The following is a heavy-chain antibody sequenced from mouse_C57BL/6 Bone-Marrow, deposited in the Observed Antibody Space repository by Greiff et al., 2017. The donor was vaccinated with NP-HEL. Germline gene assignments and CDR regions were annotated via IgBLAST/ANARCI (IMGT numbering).Heavy chain of an antibody. CDR1: GFTFSDYY. CDR3: ARGGTGTYYFDY. J-gene: IGHJ2*01. V-gene: IGHV5-12*01. CDR2: ISNGGGST. Sequence: EVQLQESGGGLVQPGGSLKLSCAASGFTFSDYYMYWVRQTPEKRLEWVAYISNGGGSTYYPDTVKGRFTISRDNAKNTLYLQMSRLKSEDTAMYYCARGGTGTYYFDYWGQGTTLTVSS. D-gene: IGHD4-1*01.